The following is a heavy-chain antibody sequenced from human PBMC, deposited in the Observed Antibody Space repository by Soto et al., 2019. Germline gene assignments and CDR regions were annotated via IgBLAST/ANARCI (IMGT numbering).Heavy chain of an antibody. CDR3: ARGDSSGYYYSFDY. V-gene: IGHV4-59*01. Sequence: SETLSLTCSVSGASITSYHWSWIRQPPGKGLEWVGYIYYSGSTNYNPSLKSRVTISVDTSKNQLSLKLKSMTAADTAVYYCARGDSSGYYYSFDYWGRGTLVTVSS. CDR2: IYYSGST. D-gene: IGHD3-22*01. CDR1: GASITSYH. J-gene: IGHJ4*02.